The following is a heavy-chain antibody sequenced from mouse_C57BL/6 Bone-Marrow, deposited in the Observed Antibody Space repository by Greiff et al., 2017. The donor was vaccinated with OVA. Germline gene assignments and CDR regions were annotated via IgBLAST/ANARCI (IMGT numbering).Heavy chain of an antibody. CDR1: GFTFSSSG. Sequence: EVMLVESGGDLVKPGGSLKLSCAASGFTFSSSGMSWVRQTPDKRLEWVATISSGGSSTYYPDSVKGRFTISRDNAKNTLYLQMSSLKSEDTAMYYCARQGDGYFLFAYWGQGTLVTVSA. CDR3: ARQGDGYFLFAY. D-gene: IGHD2-3*01. CDR2: ISSGGSST. J-gene: IGHJ3*01. V-gene: IGHV5-6*01.